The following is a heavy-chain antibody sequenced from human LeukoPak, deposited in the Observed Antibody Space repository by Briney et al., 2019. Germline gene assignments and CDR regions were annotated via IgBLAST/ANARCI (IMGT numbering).Heavy chain of an antibody. CDR1: GYTFTGYY. J-gene: IGHJ4*02. Sequence: ASVKLSCKASGYTFTGYYMHWVRQAPGQGLEWMGWINPNSGGTNYAQKFQGRVTMTRNTSISTAYMELSSLRSEDTAVYYCARAAVARRPLGYWGQGTLVTVSS. CDR3: ARAAVARRPLGY. D-gene: IGHD6-19*01. V-gene: IGHV1-2*02. CDR2: INPNSGGT.